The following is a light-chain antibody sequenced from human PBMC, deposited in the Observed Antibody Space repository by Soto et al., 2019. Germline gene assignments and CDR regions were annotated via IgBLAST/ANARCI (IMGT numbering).Light chain of an antibody. CDR1: QSVSSSY. V-gene: IGKV3-20*01. J-gene: IGKJ3*01. Sequence: EIVLTQSPGTLSLSPGERATLSCRASQSVSSSYLAWYQQKPGQAPRLLIYGASSTATGIPDRFSGSGSGTDFTLNISRLEPEDFAVYYCQQYGSSPPINFGPGTKVDIK. CDR3: QQYGSSPPIN. CDR2: GAS.